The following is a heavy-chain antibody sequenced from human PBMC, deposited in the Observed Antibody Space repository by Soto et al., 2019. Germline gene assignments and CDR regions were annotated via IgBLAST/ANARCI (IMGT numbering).Heavy chain of an antibody. V-gene: IGHV5-51*01. Sequence: PGESLKISCQGSGYNFATHWIGWVRHKAGKGLEWMGIIFPGDAETRYSPSFQGHITISADKSISTAYLRWSSLKASDTGMYYCATPCGFGMDVWGQGTTVTVSS. CDR3: ATPCGFGMDV. CDR2: IFPGDAET. CDR1: GYNFATHW. J-gene: IGHJ6*02. D-gene: IGHD5-12*01.